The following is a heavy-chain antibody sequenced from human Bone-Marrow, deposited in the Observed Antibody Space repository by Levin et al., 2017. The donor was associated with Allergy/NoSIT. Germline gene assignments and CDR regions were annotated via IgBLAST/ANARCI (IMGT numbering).Heavy chain of an antibody. CDR2: ITWDSGKK. CDR1: GFTFDDYT. Sequence: GGSLRLSCAASGFTFDDYTFHWVRQAPGKGLEWVSGITWDSGKKVYADSVRGRFTISRDNAKNSLYLEMNSLRAEDTALYYCAKDSSSNWYARSAFDIWGQGTMVTVSS. CDR3: AKDSSSNWYARSAFDI. V-gene: IGHV3-9*01. D-gene: IGHD6-13*01. J-gene: IGHJ3*02.